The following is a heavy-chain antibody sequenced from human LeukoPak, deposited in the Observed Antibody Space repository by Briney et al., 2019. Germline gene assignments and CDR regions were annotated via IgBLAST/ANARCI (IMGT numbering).Heavy chain of an antibody. J-gene: IGHJ4*02. CDR3: ARVGYSGYDYDY. V-gene: IGHV3-23*01. CDR1: GFTFSSYA. CDR2: ISGSGDST. D-gene: IGHD5-12*01. Sequence: GRSLRLSCEASGFTFSSYAMNWVRQAPGKGLEWVSVISGSGDSTYYAESVEGRCTISRDNSKDALYLQMNSLRAEDTAVYYCARVGYSGYDYDYWGQGTMVTVSS.